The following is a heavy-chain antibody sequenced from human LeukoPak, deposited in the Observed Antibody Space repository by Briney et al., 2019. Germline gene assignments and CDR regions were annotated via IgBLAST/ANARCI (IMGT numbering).Heavy chain of an antibody. CDR2: INPNSGGT. J-gene: IGHJ3*02. CDR3: ARAMVRGVINPQGI. CDR1: GYTFTGYY. Sequence: GASVKVSCKASGYTFTGYYMHWVRQAPGQGLEWMGWINPNSGGTNYAQKFQGRVTMTRDTSISTAYVELSRLRSDDTAVYYCARAMVRGVINPQGIWGQGTMVTVSS. D-gene: IGHD3-10*01. V-gene: IGHV1-2*02.